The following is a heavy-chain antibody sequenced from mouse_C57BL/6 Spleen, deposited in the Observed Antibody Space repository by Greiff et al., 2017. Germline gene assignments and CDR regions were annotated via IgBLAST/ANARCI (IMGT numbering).Heavy chain of an antibody. CDR2: IDPSDSYT. V-gene: IGHV1-69*01. D-gene: IGHD1-1*01. J-gene: IGHJ1*03. CDR1: GYTFTSYW. CDR3: ARGRYYYDSYWDFDD. Sequence: VKLQQPGAELVMPGASVKLSCKASGYTFTSYWMHWVKQRPGQGLEWIGGIDPSDSYTNYNQKFKGKSTLTVDKSSSTAYMQLSSLTSEDSAVXDCARGRYYYDSYWDFDDWGTGTTVTVSS.